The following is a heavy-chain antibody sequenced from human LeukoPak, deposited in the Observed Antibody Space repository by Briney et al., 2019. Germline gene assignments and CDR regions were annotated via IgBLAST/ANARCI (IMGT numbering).Heavy chain of an antibody. CDR2: ISYDGSNK. J-gene: IGHJ4*02. CDR1: GFTFSSYG. Sequence: GGSLRLSCAASGFTFSSYGMRWVRQAPGKGLEWGAVISYDGSNKYYADCVKGRFTVSRDNSKTTLYLHVNSLRAEDTAVYYCARGDWSGYYLYYFDYWGQGTLVTVSS. D-gene: IGHD3-3*01. CDR3: ARGDWSGYYLYYFDY. V-gene: IGHV3-30*03.